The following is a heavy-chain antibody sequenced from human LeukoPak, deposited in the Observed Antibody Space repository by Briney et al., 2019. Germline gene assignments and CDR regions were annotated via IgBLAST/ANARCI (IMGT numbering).Heavy chain of an antibody. J-gene: IGHJ4*02. V-gene: IGHV5-51*01. CDR3: ATSNWYGSSIHFDF. Sequence: GESLKISCKGSGYGFSHYWIGWVRQRPGKGLEWMGIIYPGGSGASETRYSPYFEGQVTISADESASTAYLQWSSLKASDTAMYYCATSNWYGSSIHFDFWGQGNLVIVSS. D-gene: IGHD2-15*01. CDR1: GYGFSHYW. CDR2: IYPGGSGASET.